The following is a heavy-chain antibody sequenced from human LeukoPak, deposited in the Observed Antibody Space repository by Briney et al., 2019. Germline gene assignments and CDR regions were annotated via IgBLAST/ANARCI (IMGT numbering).Heavy chain of an antibody. CDR2: IRYDGSNK. CDR3: AKDPYVSPGY. J-gene: IGHJ4*02. V-gene: IGHV3-30*02. CDR1: GFTFSSYG. Sequence: PGGSLRPSCAASGFTFSSYGMHWVRQAPGKGLEWVAFIRYDGSNKYYADSVKGRFTISRGNSKNTLYLQMNSLRAEDTAVYYCAKDPYVSPGYWGQGTLVTVSS. D-gene: IGHD3-16*01.